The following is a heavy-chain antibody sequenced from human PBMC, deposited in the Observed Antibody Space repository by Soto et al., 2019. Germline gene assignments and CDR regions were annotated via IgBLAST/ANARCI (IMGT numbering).Heavy chain of an antibody. CDR2: ISDRGDTT. V-gene: IGHV3-23*01. J-gene: IGHJ4*02. D-gene: IGHD1-1*01. Sequence: EVQLLESGGGLVQPGGSLRLSCAASGFTISSTAMYWVRQAPGKGLEWVSGISDRGDTTHYADSVKGRFTISRDTSKNTLYLQLNALRADDTAVYYCAKDKPGTTSFDYWGQGTLVTVSS. CDR3: AKDKPGTTSFDY. CDR1: GFTISSTA.